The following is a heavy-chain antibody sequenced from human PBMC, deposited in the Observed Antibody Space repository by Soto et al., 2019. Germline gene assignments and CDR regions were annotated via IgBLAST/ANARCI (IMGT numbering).Heavy chain of an antibody. CDR3: ARVNWNLGYYGMDV. CDR1: GDSVSSNSAA. J-gene: IGHJ6*02. CDR2: TYYRFKWYN. D-gene: IGHD1-7*01. Sequence: SQTLSLTCAIPGDSVSSNSAAWNWIRQSPSRGLEWLGRTYYRFKWYNDYAVSVKSRITINPDTSKNQFSLQLNSVTPEDTAVYYCARVNWNLGYYGMDVWGQGTTVTVSS. V-gene: IGHV6-1*01.